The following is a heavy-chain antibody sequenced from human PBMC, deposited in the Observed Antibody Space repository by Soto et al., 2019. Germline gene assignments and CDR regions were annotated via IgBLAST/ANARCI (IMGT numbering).Heavy chain of an antibody. V-gene: IGHV5-10-1*01. Sequence: PGESLMISWNGSGYGFTRYCITWVRQMPGKGLEWMGRIDPSDSYTNYSPSFQGHVTLSADKSISTAYLQWSSLKASDTAMYYCARHLGSTTSMDVWGLGTTVTVSS. CDR1: GYGFTRYC. J-gene: IGHJ6*02. CDR3: ARHLGSTTSMDV. D-gene: IGHD2-2*01. CDR2: IDPSDSYT.